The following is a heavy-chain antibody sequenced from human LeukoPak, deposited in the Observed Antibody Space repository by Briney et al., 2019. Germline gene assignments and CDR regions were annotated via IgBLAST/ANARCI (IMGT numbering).Heavy chain of an antibody. V-gene: IGHV3-21*01. CDR2: ISSSSSYI. CDR3: ARDGTTSNYYYYMDV. J-gene: IGHJ6*03. D-gene: IGHD1-7*01. Sequence: GGSLRLSCAASGFTFSSYSMNWVRQAPGKGLEWVSYISSSSSYIYYADSVKGRFTISRDNAKNSLYLQMNSLRAEDTAVYYCARDGTTSNYYYYMDVWGKGTTVTVSS. CDR1: GFTFSSYS.